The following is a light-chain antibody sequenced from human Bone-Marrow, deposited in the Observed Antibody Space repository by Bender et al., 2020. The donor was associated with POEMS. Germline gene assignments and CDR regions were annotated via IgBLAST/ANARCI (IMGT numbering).Light chain of an antibody. J-gene: IGLJ2*01. CDR3: QVWDGISGHVV. V-gene: IGLV3-1*01. CDR1: KVGDKY. Sequence: SYELTQPPSVSLSAGQTANITCSGDKVGDKYASWYQQKPGQAPVLVIYQDVKRPSGIPERFSGSNSGNTATLAISRVEAGDEAVYYCQVWDGISGHVVFGGGTKLTVL. CDR2: QDV.